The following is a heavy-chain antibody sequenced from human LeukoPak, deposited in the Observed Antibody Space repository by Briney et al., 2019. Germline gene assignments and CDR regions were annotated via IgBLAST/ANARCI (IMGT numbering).Heavy chain of an antibody. CDR1: GGSISSGDYY. J-gene: IGHJ6*03. V-gene: IGHV4-30-4*08. CDR2: IYYAGSA. Sequence: SETLSLTCTVSGGSISSGDYYWSWIRQPPGKGLEWIGNIYYAGSAYYNPSLKSRVTISVDTSKNQFSLNLNSVTAADTAVYYCAKEGREFDSTGSRYYYYYMDVWGKGTTVTVSS. CDR3: AKEGREFDSTGSRYYYYYMDV. D-gene: IGHD1-14*01.